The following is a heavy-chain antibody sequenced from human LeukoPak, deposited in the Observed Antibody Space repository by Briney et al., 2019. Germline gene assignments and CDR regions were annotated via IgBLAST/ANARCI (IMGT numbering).Heavy chain of an antibody. V-gene: IGHV3-48*03. CDR1: GFTFSVYE. CDR3: AREYSSGWYWSFDY. J-gene: IGHJ4*02. D-gene: IGHD6-19*01. Sequence: GGSLRLSCAASGFTFSVYEMSWVRQAPGKGLEWISYISSSGTTIYYADSVKGRFTISRDNAKNSLYLQMNSLRAEDTAVYYCAREYSSGWYWSFDYWGQGTLVTVSS. CDR2: ISSSGTTI.